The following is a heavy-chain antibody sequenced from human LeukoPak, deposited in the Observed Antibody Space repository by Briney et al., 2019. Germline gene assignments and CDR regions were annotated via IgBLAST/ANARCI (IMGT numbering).Heavy chain of an antibody. J-gene: IGHJ4*02. CDR2: IRSKVYGGTI. D-gene: IGHD4-17*01. Sequence: GGSLRLPCTASGFNFGDYAMSWFRQAPGKGLEWVGFIRSKVYGGTIEYAASVKGRFTISRDESKSIAYLQMNSVKTEDTAVYYCSRDGGGDYAFDYWGQGTLVTVSS. CDR1: GFNFGDYA. V-gene: IGHV3-49*03. CDR3: SRDGGGDYAFDY.